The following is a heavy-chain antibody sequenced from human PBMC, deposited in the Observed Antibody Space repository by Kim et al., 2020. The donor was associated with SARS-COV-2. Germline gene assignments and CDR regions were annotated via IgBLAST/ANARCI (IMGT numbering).Heavy chain of an antibody. Sequence: GGSLRLSCAASGFIFNNYAMHWVRQTPGKGLEWVAVISYDGSEQYEADSVKGRFTISRDDSRSTLHLQMSSLRPEDTAVYFCARDPLTGPPYDFDFWGQGALVTVSS. V-gene: IGHV3-30*03. D-gene: IGHD7-27*01. CDR2: ISYDGSEQ. J-gene: IGHJ4*02. CDR1: GFIFNNYA. CDR3: ARDPLTGPPYDFDF.